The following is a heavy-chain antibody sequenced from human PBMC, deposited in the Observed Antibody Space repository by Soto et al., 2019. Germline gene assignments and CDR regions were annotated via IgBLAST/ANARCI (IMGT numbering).Heavy chain of an antibody. V-gene: IGHV1-18*04. J-gene: IGHJ5*02. D-gene: IGHD2-2*01. CDR3: ARFHLVPRASWFDP. CDR1: GYTFTSYG. CDR2: ISTHNGNT. Sequence: ASVKVSCKASGYTFTSYGITWVRQAPGQGPEWMGWISTHNGNTNYAQKFQDRVTMTRDTSTGTAYMELRSLGSDDTALYYCARFHLVPRASWFDPWGQVTLVTVSS.